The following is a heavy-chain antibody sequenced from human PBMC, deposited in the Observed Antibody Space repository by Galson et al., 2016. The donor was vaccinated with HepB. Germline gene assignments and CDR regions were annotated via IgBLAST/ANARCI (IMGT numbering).Heavy chain of an antibody. J-gene: IGHJ6*02. CDR3: ARDGNLSGSYYHFYGMDV. CDR1: GYSLIRYG. CDR2: ISTYHGNT. Sequence: SVKVSCKASGYSLIRYGISWVRQARGQGPEWMGWISTYHGNTTYEQKFKRRVTLTANISTSTAQMELRSLRPDDTAVYYCARDGNLSGSYYHFYGMDVWGQGTTVTVSS. V-gene: IGHV1-18*01. D-gene: IGHD1-26*01.